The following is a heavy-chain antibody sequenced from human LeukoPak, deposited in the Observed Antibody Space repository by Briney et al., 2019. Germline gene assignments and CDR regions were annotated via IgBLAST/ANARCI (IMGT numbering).Heavy chain of an antibody. CDR3: ARAGSNYYFEFDY. V-gene: IGHV4-34*01. CDR1: GGSFRGYY. J-gene: IGHJ4*02. CDR2: SNHSGST. D-gene: IGHD3-10*01. Sequence: SETLSLTCAVYGGSFRGYYWSWIRQPPGKGLEWIGESNHSGSTNYNPSLKSRVTMSLDTSDNQFSLKLNSVTAADTAVYYCARAGSNYYFEFDYWGQGTLVTVSS.